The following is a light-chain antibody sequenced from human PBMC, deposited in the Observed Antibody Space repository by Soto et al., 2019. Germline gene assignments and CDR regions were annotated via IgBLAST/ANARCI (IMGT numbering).Light chain of an antibody. CDR1: QHIRTY. CDR2: AAS. Sequence: DIQLTQSPSSLSAFVGDRVTITCRASQHIRTYVNWYQQKPGKAPNLLIYAASRLQSAVPSRCSGIGSETNFTLTISSLQPEDFATYYLQESFSDPQDTFGQGTRLEIK. J-gene: IGKJ2*01. CDR3: QESFSDPQDT. V-gene: IGKV1-39*01.